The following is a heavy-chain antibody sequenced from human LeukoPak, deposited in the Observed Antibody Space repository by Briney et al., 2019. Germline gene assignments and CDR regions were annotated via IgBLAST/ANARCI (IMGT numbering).Heavy chain of an antibody. Sequence: SETLSLTCAVYGGSFSGYYWSWIRQPPGKGLEWIGEINHSGSTNYNPFLKSRVTISVDTSTNQFSLKLSSVTAADTAVYYCARGNRDGYNTWYYMDVWGKGTTVTVSS. CDR2: INHSGST. CDR3: ARGNRDGYNTWYYMDV. CDR1: GGSFSGYY. V-gene: IGHV4-34*01. D-gene: IGHD5-24*01. J-gene: IGHJ6*03.